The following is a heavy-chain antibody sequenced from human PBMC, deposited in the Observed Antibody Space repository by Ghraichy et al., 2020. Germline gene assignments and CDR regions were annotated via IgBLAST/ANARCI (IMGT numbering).Heavy chain of an antibody. V-gene: IGHV4-59*03. Sequence: YSESTNYNPSLKSRVTLSIDTSNNQFSLRLRSVTAADTAIYYCATYNSGAKYGALDGWGHGTTVTV. CDR3: ATYNSGAKYGALDG. D-gene: IGHD3-22*01. J-gene: IGHJ6*02. CDR2: YSEST.